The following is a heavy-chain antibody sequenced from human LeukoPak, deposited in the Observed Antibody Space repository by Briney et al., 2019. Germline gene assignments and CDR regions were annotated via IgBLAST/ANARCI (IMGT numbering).Heavy chain of an antibody. Sequence: SQTLSLTCTVSGGSISSGDYYWSWIRQPPGKGLEWIGYIYYSGSTYYNPSLKSRVTISVDASKNQLSLKLSSVTAADTAVYYCASYDSSGYYYVRNAFDFWGQGTMVTVSS. CDR1: GGSISSGDYY. J-gene: IGHJ3*01. V-gene: IGHV4-30-4*01. D-gene: IGHD3-22*01. CDR3: ASYDSSGYYYVRNAFDF. CDR2: IYYSGST.